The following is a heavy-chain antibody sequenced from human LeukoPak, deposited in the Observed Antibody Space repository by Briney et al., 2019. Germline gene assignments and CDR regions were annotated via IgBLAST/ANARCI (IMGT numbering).Heavy chain of an antibody. Sequence: SVKVSCKASGGTFSSYAISWVRQAPGQGLEWMGRIIPILGIANYAQKFQGRVTITADKSTSTAYMELSSLRSEDTAVYYCARSLKTTVTTRAYYYYYYMDVWGKGTTVTVSS. CDR2: IIPILGIA. CDR3: ARSLKTTVTTRAYYYYYYMDV. V-gene: IGHV1-69*04. D-gene: IGHD4-11*01. CDR1: GGTFSSYA. J-gene: IGHJ6*03.